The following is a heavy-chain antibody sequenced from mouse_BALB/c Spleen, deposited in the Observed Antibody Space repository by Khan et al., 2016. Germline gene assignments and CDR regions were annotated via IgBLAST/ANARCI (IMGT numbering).Heavy chain of an antibody. CDR3: SNCGSSGFAY. Sequence: VQLQQSGAELVKPGASVKLSCKASGYTFTSYYMYWVKQRPGQGLEWIGKINPSNGGTNYTEKFKSKATLTVDKSSSTAYMQLSSLTSEDYAVYYCSNCGSSGFAYWGQGTLVTVSA. V-gene: IGHV1-53*01. J-gene: IGHJ3*01. D-gene: IGHD1-1*01. CDR1: GYTFTSYY. CDR2: INPSNGGT.